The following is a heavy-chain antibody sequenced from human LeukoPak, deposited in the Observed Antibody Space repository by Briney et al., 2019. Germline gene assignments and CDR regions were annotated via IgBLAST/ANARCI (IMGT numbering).Heavy chain of an antibody. V-gene: IGHV3-9*01. J-gene: IGHJ4*02. CDR1: GLTFDDYA. D-gene: IGHD3-3*01. CDR3: AKDYYDFWSGHGYFDY. Sequence: PGRSLRLSCAASGLTFDDYAMHWVRQAPGKRLEWVSGISWNSGSIGYADSVKGRFTISRDNAKNSLYLQMNSLRAEDTALYYCAKDYYDFWSGHGYFDYWGQGTLVTVSS. CDR2: ISWNSGSI.